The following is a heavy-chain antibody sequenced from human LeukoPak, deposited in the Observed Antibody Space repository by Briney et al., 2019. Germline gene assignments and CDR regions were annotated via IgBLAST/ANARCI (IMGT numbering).Heavy chain of an antibody. CDR2: IKQDGSEK. CDR3: ARGLTTVTTLFGY. CDR1: GFTFSSYW. V-gene: IGHV3-7*01. Sequence: GGSLRLSCAASGFTFSSYWMSWVRQAPGKGLEWVANIKQDGSEKYYVDSVKGRFTISRDNAKNSLYLQMNSLRAEDTAVYYCARGLTTVTTLFGYWGQGTLVTVSS. D-gene: IGHD4-17*01. J-gene: IGHJ4*02.